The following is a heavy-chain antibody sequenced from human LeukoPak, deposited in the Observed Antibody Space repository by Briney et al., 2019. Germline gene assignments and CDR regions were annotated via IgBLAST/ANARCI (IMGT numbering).Heavy chain of an antibody. J-gene: IGHJ4*02. CDR2: IKSKTDGGTT. D-gene: IGHD2-15*01. Sequence: GGSLRLSCAASEFTFSSYGMHWVRQAPGKGLEWVGRIKSKTDGGTTDYAAPVKGRFTISRDDSKNTLYLQMNSLKTEDTAVYYCTTDTLGGIDYWGQGTLVTVSS. V-gene: IGHV3-15*01. CDR1: EFTFSSYG. CDR3: TTDTLGGIDY.